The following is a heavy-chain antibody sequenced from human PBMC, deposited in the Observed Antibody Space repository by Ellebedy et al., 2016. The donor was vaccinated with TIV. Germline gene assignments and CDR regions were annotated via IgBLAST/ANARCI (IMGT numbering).Heavy chain of an antibody. V-gene: IGHV3-33*01. CDR1: GFTXRRYG. Sequence: PGGSLRLSCAASGFTXRRYGXXWVRLAPGKGXEWVPLIWYDGSDTYSADSVTGRFTLSRDNSRNTLSLQMNSLRAEDTAVYYCATDPGSVHMWGQGTTVTVSS. CDR3: ATDPGSVHM. J-gene: IGHJ3*02. D-gene: IGHD3-10*01. CDR2: IWYDGSDT.